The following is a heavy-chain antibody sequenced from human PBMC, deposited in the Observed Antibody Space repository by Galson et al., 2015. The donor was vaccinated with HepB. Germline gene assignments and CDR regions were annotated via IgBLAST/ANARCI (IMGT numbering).Heavy chain of an antibody. CDR3: ARADYGGNSRYFQH. D-gene: IGHD4-23*01. CDR1: GFAFSTYW. J-gene: IGHJ1*01. V-gene: IGHV3-74*01. CDR2: IISDGSST. Sequence: SLRLSCAASGFAFSTYWMHWVRQAPGKGLVWVSRIISDGSSTNYADSVKGRFTISRDNAKNTLYLQMNSLRAEDTAVYYCARADYGGNSRYFQHWGQGTLVTVSS.